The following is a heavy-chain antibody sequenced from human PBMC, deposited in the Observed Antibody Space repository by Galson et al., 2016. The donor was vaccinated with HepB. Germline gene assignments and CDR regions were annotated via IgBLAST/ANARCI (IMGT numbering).Heavy chain of an antibody. Sequence: SLRLSCAASGFTFSRYAMHWVRQAPGKGLEWVAVIRYDGSNTYYADSVKGRFPISRDNSKNTLSLQMDSLRAEDTAVYYCARGVTIFGVVTNPSDVWGQGTTVTVSS. CDR3: ARGVTIFGVVTNPSDV. CDR1: GFTFSRYA. D-gene: IGHD3-3*01. J-gene: IGHJ6*01. CDR2: IRYDGSNT. V-gene: IGHV3-33*08.